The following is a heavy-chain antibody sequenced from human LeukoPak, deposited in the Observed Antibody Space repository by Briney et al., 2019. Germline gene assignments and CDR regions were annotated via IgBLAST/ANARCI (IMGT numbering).Heavy chain of an antibody. Sequence: RASVKVSCKASGGTFSSYAISWVRQAPGQGLEWMGGIIPIFGTANYAQKFQGRVTITADESTSTAYMELSRMRSDDTAVYYCARVVVGTPRGADDAFDIWGQGTMVTVSS. CDR1: GGTFSSYA. J-gene: IGHJ3*02. V-gene: IGHV1-69*13. D-gene: IGHD4-23*01. CDR3: ARVVVGTPRGADDAFDI. CDR2: IIPIFGTA.